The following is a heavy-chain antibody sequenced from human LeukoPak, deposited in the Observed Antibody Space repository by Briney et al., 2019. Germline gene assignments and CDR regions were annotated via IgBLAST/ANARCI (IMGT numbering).Heavy chain of an antibody. CDR2: IKQDGSAK. J-gene: IGHJ4*02. V-gene: IGHV3-7*04. D-gene: IGHD6-19*01. CDR1: GFTFSNYG. CDR3: ARTIREQWLTIDY. Sequence: GGSLRLSCAVSGFTFSNYGMNWVRQAPGKGLEWVANIKQDGSAKYYVDSVKGRFTTSRDNAKNSLYLQMNSLGAEDTAVYYCARTIREQWLTIDYWGQGTLVTFSS.